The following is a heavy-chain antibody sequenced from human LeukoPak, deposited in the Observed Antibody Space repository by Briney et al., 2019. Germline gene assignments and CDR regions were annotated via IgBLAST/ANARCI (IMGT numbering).Heavy chain of an antibody. CDR3: AKDIGRGYSSGPGN. D-gene: IGHD6-19*01. CDR1: GFTFDEYA. Sequence: SLRLSCAASGFTFDEYAMHWVGQAPGKGVEGVAGSSWDSGSIGYADSVKGRFTISRDNAKNSLYLQINSLRAEDTALYYCAKDIGRGYSSGPGNWGQGTLVTVSS. CDR2: SSWDSGSI. J-gene: IGHJ4*02. V-gene: IGHV3-9*01.